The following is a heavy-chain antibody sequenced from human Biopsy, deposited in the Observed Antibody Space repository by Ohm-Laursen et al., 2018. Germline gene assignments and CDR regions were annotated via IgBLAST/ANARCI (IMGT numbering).Heavy chain of an antibody. CDR2: IDWDDYK. CDR3: ARTPIAIFSAGLVYRHRRHLQGMDV. V-gene: IGHV2-70*11. CDR1: GFSLSARGMC. Sequence: TQTLTLTCDFSGFSLSARGMCVCWIRQPPGKALEWLARIDWDDYKDYSVSLKDRLTISKATSENQVVLTMTNTDPADTGTYFCARTPIAIFSAGLVYRHRRHLQGMDVWGQGTAVTVS. J-gene: IGHJ6*02. D-gene: IGHD6-13*01.